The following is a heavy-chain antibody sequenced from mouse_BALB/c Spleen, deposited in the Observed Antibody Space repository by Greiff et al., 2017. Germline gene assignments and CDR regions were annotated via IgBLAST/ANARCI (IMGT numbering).Heavy chain of an antibody. Sequence: EVKLVESGGGLVQPGGSRKLSCAASGFTFNTYAMNWVRQAPGKGLEWVARIRSKSNNYATYYADSVKDRFTISRDDSQSMLYLQMNNLKTEDTAMYYCVRHGYDNAMDYWGQGTSVTVSS. J-gene: IGHJ4*01. CDR2: IRSKSNNYAT. CDR3: VRHGYDNAMDY. D-gene: IGHD2-2*01. CDR1: GFTFNTYA. V-gene: IGHV10-1*02.